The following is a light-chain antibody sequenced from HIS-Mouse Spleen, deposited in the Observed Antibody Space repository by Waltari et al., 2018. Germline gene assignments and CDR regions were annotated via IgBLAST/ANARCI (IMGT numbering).Light chain of an antibody. CDR3: QAWDSSTDVV. V-gene: IGLV3-1*01. CDR1: NLGDKY. J-gene: IGLJ2*01. Sequence: SYELTQPPSVSVSPGQTASITCSGANLGDKYACWYQQKPGQSPVLVIYQDSKRPSGIPERFSGSNSGNTATLTISGTQAMDEADYYCQAWDSSTDVVFGGGTKLTVL. CDR2: QDS.